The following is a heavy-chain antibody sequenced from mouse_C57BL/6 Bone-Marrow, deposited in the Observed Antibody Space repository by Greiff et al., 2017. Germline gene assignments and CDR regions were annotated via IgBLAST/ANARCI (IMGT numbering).Heavy chain of an antibody. CDR2: IYPRSGNT. Sequence: VQLQQSGAELARPGASVKLSCKASGYTFTSYSISWVKQRTGQGLEWIGEIYPRSGNTYYNEKFKGKATLTADKSSSTAYMELRSLTSEDSAVYVCARDYGSSYWYFDVWGTGTTVTVSS. CDR1: GYTFTSYS. J-gene: IGHJ1*03. V-gene: IGHV1-81*01. D-gene: IGHD1-1*01. CDR3: ARDYGSSYWYFDV.